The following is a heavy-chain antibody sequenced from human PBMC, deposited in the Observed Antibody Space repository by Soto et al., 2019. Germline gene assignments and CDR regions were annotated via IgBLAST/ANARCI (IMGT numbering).Heavy chain of an antibody. CDR3: AREYTAWPLAYGLDV. D-gene: IGHD2-2*02. Sequence: RLSCVGSGFTFSTYSINWVRQAPGKGLEWVSSISSRSDIYYADSAKGRFTISRDNAKNSVSLQMNSLRAEDTAAYYCAREYTAWPLAYGLDVWGQGTTVTVSS. J-gene: IGHJ6*02. V-gene: IGHV3-21*01. CDR2: ISSRSDI. CDR1: GFTFSTYS.